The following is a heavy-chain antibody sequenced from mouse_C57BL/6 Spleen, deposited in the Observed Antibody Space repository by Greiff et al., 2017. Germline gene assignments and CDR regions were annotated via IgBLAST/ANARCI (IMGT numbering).Heavy chain of an antibody. CDR3: TRILLFYAMDY. Sequence: VKLMESGAELVRPGASVTLSCKASGYTFTDYEMHWVKQTPVHGLEWIGAIDPETGGTAYNQKFKGKAILTADKSSSTAYMELRSLTSEDSAVYYCTRILLFYAMDYWGQGTSVTVSS. V-gene: IGHV1-15*01. J-gene: IGHJ4*01. D-gene: IGHD1-1*01. CDR1: GYTFTDYE. CDR2: IDPETGGT.